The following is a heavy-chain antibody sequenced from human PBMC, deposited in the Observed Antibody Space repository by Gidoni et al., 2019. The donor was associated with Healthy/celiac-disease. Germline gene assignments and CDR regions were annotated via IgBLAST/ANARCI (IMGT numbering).Heavy chain of an antibody. CDR2: ISGSGCST. J-gene: IGHJ4*02. CDR3: AKDEWELSPLGPDY. CDR1: GFTFSSYA. V-gene: IGHV3-23*01. Sequence: EVQLLESGGGLVQPGGSLRLSCAASGFTFSSYAMRWVRQAPGKGLEWVSAISGSGCSTYYAYSVKGWFTISRDNSKNTLYLQMNSLRAEDTAVYYCAKDEWELSPLGPDYWGQGTLVTVSS. D-gene: IGHD1-26*01.